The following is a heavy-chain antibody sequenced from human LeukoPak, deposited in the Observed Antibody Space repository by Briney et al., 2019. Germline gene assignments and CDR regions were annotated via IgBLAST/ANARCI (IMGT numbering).Heavy chain of an antibody. J-gene: IGHJ4*02. D-gene: IGHD6-19*01. CDR2: IIPIFGTA. CDR1: GGTFSSYA. CDR3: ARDSGSGWFPSY. V-gene: IGHV1-69*13. Sequence: SVKVSCKASGGTFSSYAISWVRQAPGQGLEWMGGIIPIFGTANYAQKFLGRVTITADESTSTAYMELSSLRSEDTAVYYCARDSGSGWFPSYWGQGTLVTVSS.